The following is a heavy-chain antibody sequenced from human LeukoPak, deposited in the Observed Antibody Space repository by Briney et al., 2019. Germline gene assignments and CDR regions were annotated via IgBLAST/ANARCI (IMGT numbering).Heavy chain of an antibody. J-gene: IGHJ3*02. V-gene: IGHV1-2*02. Sequence: ASVKVSCKGSGYTFTCYYMHWVRQAPGQGREWRGWINPKSGGTNNAQKFQGRVTITSYTSISTAYMELSRLRSDDTAVYYCARGIYQRSAFDIWGQGTMVTVSS. D-gene: IGHD2-2*01. CDR3: ARGIYQRSAFDI. CDR2: INPKSGGT. CDR1: GYTFTCYY.